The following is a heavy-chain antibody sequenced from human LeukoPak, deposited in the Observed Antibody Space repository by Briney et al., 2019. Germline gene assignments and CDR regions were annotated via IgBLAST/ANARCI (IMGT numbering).Heavy chain of an antibody. CDR2: ISLNGGDT. J-gene: IGHJ4*02. D-gene: IGHD4-17*01. CDR1: GFTFSSFA. Sequence: AGGSLRLSCAASGFTFSSFAMHWVRQAPGKGLEWVAVISLNGGDTNYAGSVKGRFTISRDNSKNTLYLQMNSLRAEDTAVYYCARDPTTRSNRAQFYSDYWGQGTLVIVSS. V-gene: IGHV3-30*04. CDR3: ARDPTTRSNRAQFYSDY.